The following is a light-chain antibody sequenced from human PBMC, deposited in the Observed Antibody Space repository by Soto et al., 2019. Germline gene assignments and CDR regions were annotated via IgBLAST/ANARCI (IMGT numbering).Light chain of an antibody. J-gene: IGLJ2*01. V-gene: IGLV2-11*01. Sequence: QSALTQPRSVSGSPGQSVTISCTRTSSDVGGYNYVSWYQQYAGKTPKLLIHDVSKRPSGVPDRFSGSKYGNTASLSISGLQGEDEADYYCCSYAGTYTEVFGGGTKVTVL. CDR3: CSYAGTYTEV. CDR2: DVS. CDR1: SSDVGGYNY.